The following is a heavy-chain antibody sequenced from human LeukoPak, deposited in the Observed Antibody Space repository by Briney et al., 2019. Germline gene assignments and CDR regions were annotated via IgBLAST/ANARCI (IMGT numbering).Heavy chain of an antibody. V-gene: IGHV4-59*04. CDR1: GGSISSYY. D-gene: IGHD3-16*01. CDR2: IDYSGSI. CDR3: ASGRGYYLDV. Sequence: SETLSLTCTVSGGSISSYYWSWIRQPPGKGLEWIGSIDYSGSIYYRSSLRSRVNMSEDVSKTQLSLELSSVTAADTGIYFCASGRGYYLDVWGKGTTVIVSS. J-gene: IGHJ6*04.